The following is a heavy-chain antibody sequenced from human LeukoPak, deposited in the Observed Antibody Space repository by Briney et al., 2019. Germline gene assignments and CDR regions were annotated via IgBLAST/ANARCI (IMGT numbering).Heavy chain of an antibody. D-gene: IGHD1-26*01. CDR1: GFTFHDYS. V-gene: IGHV3-43*01. CDR2: ITWDGVYT. J-gene: IGHJ4*02. Sequence: GGTLRLSCAASGFTFHDYSMTWLRQPPGKDLQWVSLITWDGVYTFYADSVKGRFTICRDNSRESLALQMSGRTADDSALYYCARERGRVIDYWRQGTLVTVSS. CDR3: ARERGRVIDY.